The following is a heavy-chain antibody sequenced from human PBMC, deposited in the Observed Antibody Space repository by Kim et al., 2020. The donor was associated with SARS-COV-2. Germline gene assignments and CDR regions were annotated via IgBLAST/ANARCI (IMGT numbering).Heavy chain of an antibody. CDR2: ISAYNGNT. Sequence: ASVKVSCKASGYTFTSYGISWVRQAPGQGLEWMGWISAYNGNTNYAQKLQGRVTMTTDTSTSTAYMELRSLRSDDTAVYYCARGILGLMVYAIEYWFDPWGQGTLVTVSS. CDR1: GYTFTSYG. J-gene: IGHJ5*02. CDR3: ARGILGLMVYAIEYWFDP. D-gene: IGHD2-8*01. V-gene: IGHV1-18*01.